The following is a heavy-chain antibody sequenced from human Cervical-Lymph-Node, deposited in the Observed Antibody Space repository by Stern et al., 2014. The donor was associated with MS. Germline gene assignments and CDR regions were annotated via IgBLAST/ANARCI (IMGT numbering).Heavy chain of an antibody. J-gene: IGHJ6*01. CDR1: GFTFDDYA. Sequence: EVQLVESGGGLVQPGKSLRLSCAASGFTFDDYAMPWVRQDPGQGLEWVSGISWNSGDIGYADSVKGRFTISRDNAKNSLYLQMDSLRAEDTAVYYCAKGKRSFLLCGMDVWGQGTTVSVSS. V-gene: IGHV3-9*01. D-gene: IGHD3-16*01. CDR3: AKGKRSFLLCGMDV. CDR2: ISWNSGDI.